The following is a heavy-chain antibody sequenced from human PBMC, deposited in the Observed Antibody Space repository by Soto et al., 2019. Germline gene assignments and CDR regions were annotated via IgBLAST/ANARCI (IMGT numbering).Heavy chain of an antibody. V-gene: IGHV3-72*01. D-gene: IGHD4-4*01. J-gene: IGHJ4*02. Sequence: GALRLSCAASGFTLSDHFMEWVRQAPGKGLEWVGRTKHKAASYTTDYAASVNGRFTISRDDSKNSLYLQMNSLKTEDTAMYYCVTLQFSRWFYWGLGTLVTVSS. CDR3: VTLQFSRWFY. CDR1: GFTLSDHF. CDR2: TKHKAASYTT.